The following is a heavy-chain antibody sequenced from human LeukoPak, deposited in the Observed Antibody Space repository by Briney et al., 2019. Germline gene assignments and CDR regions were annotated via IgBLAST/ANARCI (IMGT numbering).Heavy chain of an antibody. D-gene: IGHD3-16*01. CDR1: GYTLTELS. V-gene: IGHV1-24*01. Sequence: ASVKVSCKVSGYTLTELSMHWVRQAPGKGFEWMGGFDPEDGETIYAQKFQGRVTMTEDTSTDTAYMELSSLRSEDTAVYYCATGVVRGSAFDYWGQGTLVTVSS. J-gene: IGHJ4*02. CDR2: FDPEDGET. CDR3: ATGVVRGSAFDY.